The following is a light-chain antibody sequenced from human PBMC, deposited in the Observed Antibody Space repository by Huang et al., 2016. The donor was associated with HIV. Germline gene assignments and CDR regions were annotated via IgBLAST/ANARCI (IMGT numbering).Light chain of an antibody. CDR1: RSVSSN. Sequence: IVMTQSPATLSVSQGERVTVSCRANRSVSSNLAWYQQRPGQAPRLLIYGSSTRAPGIPARFSGSGSGTDFSLTISSLQSEDFALYYCQQYNNWLLSFGGGTRVDI. J-gene: IGKJ4*01. V-gene: IGKV3-15*01. CDR2: GSS. CDR3: QQYNNWLLS.